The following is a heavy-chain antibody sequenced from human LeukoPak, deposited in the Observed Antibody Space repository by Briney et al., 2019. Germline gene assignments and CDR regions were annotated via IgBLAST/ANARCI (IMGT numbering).Heavy chain of an antibody. D-gene: IGHD2-21*01. CDR1: GYTFTSYG. J-gene: IGHJ3*02. Sequence: GAPAKVSCRASGYTFTSYGISWVRQAPEQGLEWMGWISAYNGNTNYAQKYQGRVTMTTDTSTSTAYMELRSLRSDDTAVYYCARDEVSPHAFDIWGQGTMVTVS. V-gene: IGHV1-18*01. CDR2: ISAYNGNT. CDR3: ARDEVSPHAFDI.